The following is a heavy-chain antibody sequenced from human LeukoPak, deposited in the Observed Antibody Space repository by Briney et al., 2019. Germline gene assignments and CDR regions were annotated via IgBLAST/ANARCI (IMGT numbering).Heavy chain of an antibody. CDR3: ARASDILTGYWDYFDY. J-gene: IGHJ4*02. CDR1: GYTFTGYY. Sequence: ASVKVSCKASGYTFTGYYMHWVRQAPGQGLEWMGWINPNSGGTNYAQKFQGRVTMTRDTSISTAYMELSRLRSDGTAVYYCARASDILTGYWDYFDYWGQGTLVTVSS. D-gene: IGHD3-9*01. V-gene: IGHV1-2*02. CDR2: INPNSGGT.